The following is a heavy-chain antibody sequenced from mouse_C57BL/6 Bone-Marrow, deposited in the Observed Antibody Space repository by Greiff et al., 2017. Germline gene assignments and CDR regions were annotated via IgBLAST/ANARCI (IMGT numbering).Heavy chain of an antibody. CDR2: IHPNSGST. D-gene: IGHD1-1*01. Sequence: QVQLKQPGAELVKPGASVKLSCKASGYTFTSYWMHWVKQRPGQGLEWIGMIHPNSGSTNYNEKFKSKATLTVDKSSSTAYMQLSSLTSEDSEVYYCARRDSIATVENCWGQGTTLTVAS. CDR3: ARRDSIATVENC. J-gene: IGHJ2*01. CDR1: GYTFTSYW. V-gene: IGHV1-64*01.